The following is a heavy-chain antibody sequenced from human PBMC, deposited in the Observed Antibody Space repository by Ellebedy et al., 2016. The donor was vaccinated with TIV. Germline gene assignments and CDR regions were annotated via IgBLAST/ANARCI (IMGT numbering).Heavy chain of an antibody. D-gene: IGHD6-13*01. CDR3: AKPADPNPGYSASWATYFDY. V-gene: IGHV3-30*18. CDR1: GFTFSNYG. CDR2: ISSDGSRR. Sequence: GESLKISXKASGFTFSNYGMHWVRQAPGKGLEWVARISSDGSRRNYADSVKDRFTISRDNSKNTLFLHMNILRTEDTAVYYCAKPADPNPGYSASWATYFDYWGQGTLVTVSS. J-gene: IGHJ4*02.